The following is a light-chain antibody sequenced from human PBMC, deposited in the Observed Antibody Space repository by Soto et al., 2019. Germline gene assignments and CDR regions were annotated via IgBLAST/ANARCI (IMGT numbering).Light chain of an antibody. Sequence: DIQMTQSPSTLSASVGDRVTITCRASQSISSWLAWYQQKPGKAPKLLIYDASSLESGVPSRFSGSGSGTEFTLTISSLQHDDFATYYCQQYNSFSLYTFGKGTKLEIK. V-gene: IGKV1-5*01. CDR1: QSISSW. CDR2: DAS. J-gene: IGKJ2*01. CDR3: QQYNSFSLYT.